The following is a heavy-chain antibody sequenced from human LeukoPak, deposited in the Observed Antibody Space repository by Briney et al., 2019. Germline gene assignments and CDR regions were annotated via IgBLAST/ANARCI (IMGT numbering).Heavy chain of an antibody. CDR1: EFTFSDYY. V-gene: IGHV3-66*01. CDR3: ASRDKGYYYGMDV. Sequence: GGSLRLSCAASEFTFSDYYMTWIRQAPGKGPEWVSLLYSGGSTYYADSVKGRFSISRDNSKNTLYLQMNSLRAEDTAVYYCASRDKGYYYGMDVWGQGTTVTVSS. D-gene: IGHD5-24*01. J-gene: IGHJ6*02. CDR2: LYSGGST.